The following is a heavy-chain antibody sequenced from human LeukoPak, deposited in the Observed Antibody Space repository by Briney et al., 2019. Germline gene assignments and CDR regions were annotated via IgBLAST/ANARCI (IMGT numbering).Heavy chain of an antibody. V-gene: IGHV3-7*01. D-gene: IGHD4-17*01. J-gene: IGHJ6*02. CDR1: GFTFSSYW. CDR3: AREGYGDYHDYGMDV. Sequence: GGSLRLSCAASGFTFSSYWMSWVRQAPGKGLEGVAHIKQDGSEKYYVDSVKGRFTISRDNAKNSLYLQMNSLRAEDTAVYYCAREGYGDYHDYGMDVWGQGTTVTVSS. CDR2: IKQDGSEK.